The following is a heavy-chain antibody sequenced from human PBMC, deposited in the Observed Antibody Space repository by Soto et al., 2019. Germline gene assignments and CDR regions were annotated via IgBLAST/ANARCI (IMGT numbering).Heavy chain of an antibody. Sequence: PGGSLRLSCAASGFTFSSYAMHWVRQAPGKGLEWVAVISYDKSNKYYVDSVKGRFTISRDNSENTLYLQMNSLRTEDTAVYYRARGGWSSSWDDAFDIWGQGTMVTVSS. D-gene: IGHD6-13*01. J-gene: IGHJ3*02. V-gene: IGHV3-30-3*01. CDR3: ARGGWSSSWDDAFDI. CDR1: GFTFSSYA. CDR2: ISYDKSNK.